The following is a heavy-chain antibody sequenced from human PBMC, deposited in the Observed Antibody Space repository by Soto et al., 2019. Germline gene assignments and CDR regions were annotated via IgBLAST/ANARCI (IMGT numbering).Heavy chain of an antibody. CDR2: INPNSGGT. CDR1: GYTFTGYY. J-gene: IGHJ6*02. CDR3: ARDPNYDFWSGGYYGMDV. Sequence: ASVKVSFKASGYTFTGYYMHWVRQAPGQGLEWMGWINPNSGGTNYAQKFQGRVTMTRDTSISTAYMELSRLRSDDTAVYYCARDPNYDFWSGGYYGMDVWGQGTTVTVSS. V-gene: IGHV1-2*02. D-gene: IGHD3-3*01.